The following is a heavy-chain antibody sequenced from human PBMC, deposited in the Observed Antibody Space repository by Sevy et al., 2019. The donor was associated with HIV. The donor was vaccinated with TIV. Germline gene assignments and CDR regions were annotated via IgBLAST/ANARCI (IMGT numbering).Heavy chain of an antibody. D-gene: IGHD3-22*01. CDR2: IIPIFGTA. J-gene: IGHJ6*03. V-gene: IGHV1-69*06. CDR3: AAGLLPPRTYYYYYMDV. Sequence: ASVKVSCKASGGTFSSYAISWVRQAPGQGLEWMGGIIPIFGTANYAQKFQGRVTITADKTTSTAYMELSSLRSEDTAVYYCAAGLLPPRTYYYYYMDVWGKGTTVTVSS. CDR1: GGTFSSYA.